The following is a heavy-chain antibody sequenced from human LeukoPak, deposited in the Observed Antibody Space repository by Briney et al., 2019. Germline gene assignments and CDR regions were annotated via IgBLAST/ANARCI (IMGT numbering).Heavy chain of an antibody. CDR3: ARDRTQYCTSTSCYKGPLDY. V-gene: IGHV1-18*01. J-gene: IGHJ4*02. Sequence: ASVKVSCKASGYTITSYGISWVRQAPGQGLEWMGWISAYNGNTNYAQKFQGRVTMTTDTSTSTAYMELRSLRSDDTAVYYCARDRTQYCTSTSCYKGPLDYWGQGTLVTVSS. CDR2: ISAYNGNT. CDR1: GYTITSYG. D-gene: IGHD2-2*02.